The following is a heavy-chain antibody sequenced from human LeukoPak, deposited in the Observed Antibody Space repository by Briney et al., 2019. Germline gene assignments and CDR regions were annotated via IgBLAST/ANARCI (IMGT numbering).Heavy chain of an antibody. CDR3: ARGGEITMIVVDSNWFDP. CDR2: IDPNSGGT. Sequence: ASVKVSCKASGYTFTGNYLHWVRQAPGQGLEWMGWIDPNSGGTNYAQKFQGRVPMTRDTSISTAYMELSRLRSDDTAVYYCARGGEITMIVVDSNWFDPWGQGTRVTVSS. D-gene: IGHD3-22*01. CDR1: GYTFTGNY. V-gene: IGHV1-2*02. J-gene: IGHJ5*02.